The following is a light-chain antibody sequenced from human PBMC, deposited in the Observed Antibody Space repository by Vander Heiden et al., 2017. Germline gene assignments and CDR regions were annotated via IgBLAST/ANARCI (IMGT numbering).Light chain of an antibody. CDR1: QCLLHSNGYNY. J-gene: IGKJ1*01. Sequence: VMTQSPLSLPVTPGEPASISCRSSQCLLHSNGYNYFDWYLQKPGQSPQLLIYLGSNRASGVPDRFSGSGSGTDFTLKISRVEAEDVGVYYCMQALQTPTTFGQGTKVEIK. V-gene: IGKV2-28*01. CDR2: LGS. CDR3: MQALQTPTT.